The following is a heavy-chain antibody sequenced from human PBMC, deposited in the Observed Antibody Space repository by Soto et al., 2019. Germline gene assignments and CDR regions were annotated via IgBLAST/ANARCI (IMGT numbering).Heavy chain of an antibody. V-gene: IGHV3-30*18. CDR1: GFTFNTYG. Sequence: GGALGLSCAASGFTFNTYGMHWVRQAPGKGLEWVAVISYDGSDKFYADSVKCRFTISRDNSKNTLCLQMSSLRPEDTAIYYCAKSPNFYCSSPNCYKYYFDYWGQGTLVTVSS. J-gene: IGHJ4*02. D-gene: IGHD2-2*02. CDR3: AKSPNFYCSSPNCYKYYFDY. CDR2: ISYDGSDK.